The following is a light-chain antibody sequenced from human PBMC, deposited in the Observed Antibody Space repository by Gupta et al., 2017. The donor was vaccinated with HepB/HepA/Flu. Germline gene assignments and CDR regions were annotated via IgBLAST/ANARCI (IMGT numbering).Light chain of an antibody. CDR1: RNDVGGYNV. V-gene: IGLV2-23*02. CDR3: CSYAGSSTPFV. CDR2: EVN. Sequence: QSALTQPSPVSGSPGQSIPISCTGTRNDVGGYNVVSWYQQDQGKAPKLLIYEVNKRPLGFANSFSGSKSGNKASLTISGLQAEDEADYYCCSYAGSSTPFVFGTGPAVTVL. J-gene: IGLJ1*01.